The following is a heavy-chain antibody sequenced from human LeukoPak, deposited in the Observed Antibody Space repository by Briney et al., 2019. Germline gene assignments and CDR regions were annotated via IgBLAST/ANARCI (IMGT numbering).Heavy chain of an antibody. CDR2: IYYSGST. Sequence: SETLSLTCTISGGSIRGYYWSWIRQPPGKGLEWTGYIYYSGSTNYNPSLKSRVTISVDTSKNQFSLKLSSVTAADTAVYYCAREAESKYYFDYWGQGALVTVSS. J-gene: IGHJ4*02. V-gene: IGHV4-59*01. D-gene: IGHD6-19*01. CDR1: GGSIRGYY. CDR3: AREAESKYYFDY.